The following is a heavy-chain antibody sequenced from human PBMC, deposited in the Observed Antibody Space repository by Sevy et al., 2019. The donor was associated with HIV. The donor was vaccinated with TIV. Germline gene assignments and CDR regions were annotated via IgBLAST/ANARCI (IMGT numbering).Heavy chain of an antibody. V-gene: IGHV3-15*01. CDR3: TTGGSLFQH. D-gene: IGHD3-16*01. CDR1: GFTFNNVW. J-gene: IGHJ1*01. CDR2: IKSKSDGGTT. Sequence: GGSLRLSCAASGFTFNNVWMSWVRQAPGKGLEWVAHIKSKSDGGTTDYPAPVRGRVTISRDDSKNTLYLQMNSLKTEDTAVYYCTTGGSLFQHWGQGTLVTVSS.